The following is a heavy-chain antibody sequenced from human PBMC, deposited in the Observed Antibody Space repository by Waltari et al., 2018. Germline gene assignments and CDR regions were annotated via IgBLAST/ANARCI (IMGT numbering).Heavy chain of an antibody. CDR1: GYSISSGYY. J-gene: IGHJ4*02. CDR3: ARMVRGYCSSTSCHTDH. D-gene: IGHD2-2*01. CDR2: IYHSGST. Sequence: QVQLQESGPGLVKPSETLSLTCAVSGYSISSGYYWGWIRQTPGKGLEWIGSIYHSGSTYYNPSLKSRVTISVDTSKNQFSLRVSSVTAADTAVFYCARMVRGYCSSTSCHTDHWGQGTLVTVSS. V-gene: IGHV4-38-2*01.